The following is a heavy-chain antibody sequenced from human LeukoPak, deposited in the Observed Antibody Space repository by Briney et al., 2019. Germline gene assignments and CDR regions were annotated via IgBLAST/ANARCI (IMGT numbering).Heavy chain of an antibody. J-gene: IGHJ4*02. V-gene: IGHV4-59*01. CDR1: GGSISSYS. CDR3: ARDQYGSGIFDY. D-gene: IGHD2-15*01. CDR2: IYYSGST. Sequence: SETLSLTCTVSGGSISSYSWSWIRQPPGKGLEWIGYIYYSGSTNYNPSFKSRVTISVDTSKNQFSLKLSSVTAADTAVYYCARDQYGSGIFDYWGQGTLVTVSS.